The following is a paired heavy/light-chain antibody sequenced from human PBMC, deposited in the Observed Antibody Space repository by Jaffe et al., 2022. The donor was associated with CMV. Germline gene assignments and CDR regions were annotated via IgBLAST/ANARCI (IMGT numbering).Heavy chain of an antibody. V-gene: IGHV4-39*01. CDR2: IYYSGNT. J-gene: IGHJ2*01. Sequence: QLQLQESGPGLVKPSETLSLTCTVSGGSINSHSFYWGWIRQPPGKGLEWIGTIYYSGNTYYNSSLKSRVTVSVDTSKNQFSLKLSSVTAADTAVYYCARQGGGYNTYWYFDLWGRGTLGTVSS. D-gene: IGHD5-12*01. CDR3: ARQGGGYNTYWYFDL. CDR1: GGSINSHSFY.
Light chain of an antibody. Sequence: QSVLTQPPSVSAAPGQKVTISCSGSNSNIGNNYVSWYQQLPGIAPKLLIYENNKRPSGIPDRISGSKSGTSATLGITGLQTGDEADYYCGTWDSSLGGWVFAGGTKLTVL. J-gene: IGLJ3*02. CDR2: ENN. CDR1: NSNIGNNY. CDR3: GTWDSSLGGWV. V-gene: IGLV1-51*02.